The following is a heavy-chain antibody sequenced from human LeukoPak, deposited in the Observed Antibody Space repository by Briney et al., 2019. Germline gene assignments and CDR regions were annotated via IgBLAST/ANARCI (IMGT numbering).Heavy chain of an antibody. CDR3: ARRTTVTIPFGY. CDR2: INHSGST. D-gene: IGHD4-11*01. CDR1: GGSFSGYY. V-gene: IGHV4-34*01. Sequence: PSGTLSLTWDVYGGSFSGYYWSWIRQPPGKGLEWSGEINHSGSTNYNPPLKSRATISVDKSKNQFSLQLSSVTAADTAVYYCARRTTVTIPFGYWGQGTLVTVSS. J-gene: IGHJ4*02.